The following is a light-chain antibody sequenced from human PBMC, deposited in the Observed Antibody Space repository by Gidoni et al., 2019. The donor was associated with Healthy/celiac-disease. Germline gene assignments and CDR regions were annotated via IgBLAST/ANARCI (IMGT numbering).Light chain of an antibody. CDR3: QQYYSYPPT. J-gene: IGKJ1*01. CDR1: QGISSY. CDR2: AAS. V-gene: IGKV1-8*01. Sequence: IRMTQPPSSFPASTGDRVTITCLASQGISSYLAWYQQKPGKAPKLLIYAASTLQSGVPSRFSGSGSGTDFTLTISCLQSEDFATYYCQQYYSYPPTFGQGIKVEIK.